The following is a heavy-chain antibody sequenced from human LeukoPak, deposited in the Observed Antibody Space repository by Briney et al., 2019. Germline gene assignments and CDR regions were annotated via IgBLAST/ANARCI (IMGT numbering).Heavy chain of an antibody. CDR3: ARIFAGDIGAFDI. CDR2: IYYSGST. V-gene: IGHV4-59*12. Sequence: PSETLSLTCTVSGGSISSYYWSWIRQPPGKGLEWIGYIYYSGSTNYNPSLKSRVTISVDTSKNQFSLKLSSVTAADTAVYYCARIFAGDIGAFDIWGQGTMVTVSS. J-gene: IGHJ3*02. CDR1: GGSISSYY. D-gene: IGHD2-15*01.